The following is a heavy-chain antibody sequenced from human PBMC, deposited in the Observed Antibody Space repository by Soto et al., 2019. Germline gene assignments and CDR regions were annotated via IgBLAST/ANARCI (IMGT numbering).Heavy chain of an antibody. CDR1: GFSLSTSGVG. V-gene: IGHV2-5*02. CDR3: AHVMEDSGYDEYYFDY. J-gene: IGHJ4*02. D-gene: IGHD5-12*01. CDR2: IYWDDDK. Sequence: SGPTLVNPTQTLTLTCTFSGFSLSTSGVGVGWIRQPPGKALEWLALIYWDDDKRYSPSLKSRLTITKDTSKNQVVLTMTNMDPVDTATYYCAHVMEDSGYDEYYFDYWGQGTLVTVSS.